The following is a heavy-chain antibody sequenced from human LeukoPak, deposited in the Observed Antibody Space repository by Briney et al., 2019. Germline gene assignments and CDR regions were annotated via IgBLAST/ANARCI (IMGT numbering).Heavy chain of an antibody. CDR2: IYLSGSS. Sequence: PSETLSLTCTVSGYSISSGYYWGWIRQPPGKGLEWIGSIYLSGSSYYNPSLKSRVTISIDTSKNQLSLKLSSVTAADTAVYYCARVIHRPTGVMADYYFDYWGQGTLVTVSS. D-gene: IGHD3-16*01. CDR3: ARVIHRPTGVMADYYFDY. CDR1: GYSISSGYY. J-gene: IGHJ4*02. V-gene: IGHV4-38-2*02.